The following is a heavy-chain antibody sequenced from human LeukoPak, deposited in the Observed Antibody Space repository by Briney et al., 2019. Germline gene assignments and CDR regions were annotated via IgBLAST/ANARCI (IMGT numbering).Heavy chain of an antibody. J-gene: IGHJ3*02. CDR2: INPNGGDT. V-gene: IGHV1-2*02. CDR3: ARELPPDSSGYSQDALDI. CDR1: GYSFTGYF. Sequence: ASVRVSCKASGYSFTGYFIHWVRQAPGQGPEWMGWINPNGGDTNYAQNLQGRVIMTRGTSISTAYMDLSMLRSDDTAFYYCARELPPDSSGYSQDALDIWGQGTGVIVSS. D-gene: IGHD3-22*01.